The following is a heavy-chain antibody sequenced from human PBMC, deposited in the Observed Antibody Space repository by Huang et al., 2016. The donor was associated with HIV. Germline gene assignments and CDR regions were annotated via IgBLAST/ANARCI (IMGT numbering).Heavy chain of an antibody. D-gene: IGHD3-16*01. CDR3: ARLPFDYVWGTQRQTALDELDV. CDR2: VCFGGST. J-gene: IGHJ3*01. V-gene: IGHV4-39*01. Sequence: QLQLQESGPGLVRPSETLSLTCSVSGGSVNSGYYYWGWIRQPPGKGLEGFASVCFGGSTFYNPALTSRVSMSVDTSRKRFSLNLSSGTAADTAVYFCARLPFDYVWGTQRQTALDELDVWGQGTMVTVSS. CDR1: GGSVNSGYYY.